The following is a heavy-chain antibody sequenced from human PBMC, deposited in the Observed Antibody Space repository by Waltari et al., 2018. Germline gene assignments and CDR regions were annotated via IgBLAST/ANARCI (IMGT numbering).Heavy chain of an antibody. D-gene: IGHD3-16*01. Sequence: EVQLVESGGGVVMPGGSLRLPCAASGSTLRNTWMSWVRQAPGKGLEWVGRIKSRSAGGTTDYTSPVKGRFTISRDDSQNTLHLQMNSLKTEDTAVYYCTTDRFDWGQGILVTVSS. CDR1: GSTLRNTW. CDR3: TTDRFD. V-gene: IGHV3-15*01. J-gene: IGHJ4*02. CDR2: IKSRSAGGTT.